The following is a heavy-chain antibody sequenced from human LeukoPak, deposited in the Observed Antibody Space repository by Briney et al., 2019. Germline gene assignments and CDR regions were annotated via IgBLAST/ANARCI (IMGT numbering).Heavy chain of an antibody. CDR1: GGSISSYY. D-gene: IGHD1-7*01. Sequence: SETLSLTCTVSGGSISSYYWSWIRQPPGKGLEWIGYIYYSGSTNYNPSLKSRVTISVDTSKNQFSLKLSSVTAADTAVYYCARGRGWNYGGPAFDIWGQGTMVTVSS. V-gene: IGHV4-59*01. CDR2: IYYSGST. J-gene: IGHJ3*02. CDR3: ARGRGWNYGGPAFDI.